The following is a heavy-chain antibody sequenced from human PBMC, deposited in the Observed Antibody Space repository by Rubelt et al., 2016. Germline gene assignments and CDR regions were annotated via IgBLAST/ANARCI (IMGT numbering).Heavy chain of an antibody. CDR3: TRPDWHRFDY. J-gene: IGHJ4*02. D-gene: IGHD1-14*01. V-gene: IGHV3-74*02. CDR2: INSDGSST. Sequence: VQLVESGGGVVQPGRSLRLSCAASGFTFSSYWMHWVRQAPGKGLVWVSRINSDGSSTSYADSVKGRLTISRDNAKTTLYLQMNSLRAEDSAVYYCTRPDWHRFDYWGQGTLVTVSS. CDR1: GFTFSSYW.